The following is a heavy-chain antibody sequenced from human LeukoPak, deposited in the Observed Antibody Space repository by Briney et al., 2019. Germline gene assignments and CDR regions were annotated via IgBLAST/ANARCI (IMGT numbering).Heavy chain of an antibody. D-gene: IGHD3-16*01. CDR1: GFTFSSYA. CDR2: ISSNGGST. V-gene: IGHV3-64D*06. CDR3: VKVPGPTVMPTKYYFDY. Sequence: PGGSLRLSCSASGFTFSSYAMHWVRQALGKGLEYVSAISSNGGSTYYADSVKGRFTISRDNSKNTLYLQMSSLRAEDTAVYYCVKVPGPTVMPTKYYFDYWGQGTLVTVSS. J-gene: IGHJ4*02.